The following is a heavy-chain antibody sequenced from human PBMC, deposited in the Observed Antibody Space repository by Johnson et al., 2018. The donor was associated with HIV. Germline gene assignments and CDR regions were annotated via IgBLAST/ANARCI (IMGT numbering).Heavy chain of an antibody. CDR3: ARGRITMIVVDLRGGGFDI. D-gene: IGHD3-22*01. Sequence: QVQLVESGGGVVQPGRSVRLSCAASGLNFSDYGMHWVRQAPGKGLEWVAVISFDGSNEYYADSVKGRFTISRDNSKNTLYLQMNRLRVEDTAVYYCARGRITMIVVDLRGGGFDIWGQGTMVTVSS. CDR1: GLNFSDYG. J-gene: IGHJ3*02. V-gene: IGHV3-30*04. CDR2: ISFDGSNE.